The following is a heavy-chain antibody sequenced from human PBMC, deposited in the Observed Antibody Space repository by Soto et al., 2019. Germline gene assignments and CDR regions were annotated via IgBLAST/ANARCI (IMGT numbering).Heavy chain of an antibody. D-gene: IGHD3-22*01. CDR3: ARDMYYYDSSGYLQYYYYYYGMDV. CDR1: GYTFTSYD. V-gene: IGHV1-8*01. J-gene: IGHJ6*02. CDR2: MNPNSGNT. Sequence: ASVKVSFKASGYTFTSYDINWLRQATGQGLEWMGWMNPNSGNTGYAQKFQGRVTMTRNTSISTAYMELSSLRSEDTAVYYCARDMYYYDSSGYLQYYYYYYGMDVWGQGTTVTVSS.